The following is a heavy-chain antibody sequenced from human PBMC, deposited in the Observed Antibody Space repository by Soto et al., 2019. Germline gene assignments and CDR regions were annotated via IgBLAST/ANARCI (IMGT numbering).Heavy chain of an antibody. V-gene: IGHV2-5*02. CDR1: GFSLTTSGVG. CDR2: IYWDDDK. CDR3: AHWGDSSGWYNGPGY. D-gene: IGHD6-19*01. J-gene: IGHJ4*02. Sequence: QITLKESGPTLVKPTQTLTLTCTFSGFSLTTSGVGVGWIRQSPGKALDWLASIYWDDDKRYTPSLKSRLTNNRDTTRNQVVLTMTNMDPVDTDTYYCAHWGDSSGWYNGPGYWGQGTLVTVSS.